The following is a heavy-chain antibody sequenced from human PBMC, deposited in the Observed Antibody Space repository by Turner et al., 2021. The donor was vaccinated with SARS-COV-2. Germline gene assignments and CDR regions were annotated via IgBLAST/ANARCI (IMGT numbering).Heavy chain of an antibody. D-gene: IGHD3-16*01. CDR1: GDSISSYY. CDR2: IFYTGST. V-gene: IGHV4-59*07. J-gene: IGHJ5*02. CDR3: ARGAYASVSLNKFDA. Sequence: QVELQESGPELLKPSATLSLSFSVSGDSISSYYWHWIRQPPGKGLDWIGDIFYTGSTSFNPSLNDRATMSVDTSENQFFLHLKSVTPADTTVYHCARGAYASVSLNKFDAWGQGILVSVSS.